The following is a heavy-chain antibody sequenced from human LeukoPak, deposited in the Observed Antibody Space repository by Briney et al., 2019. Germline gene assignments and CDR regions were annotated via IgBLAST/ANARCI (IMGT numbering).Heavy chain of an antibody. J-gene: IGHJ4*02. CDR2: ITSTSDTI. V-gene: IGHV3-48*01. CDR1: GFTFSDYS. Sequence: PGGSLRLSCEASGFTFSDYSMNWVRQAPGEGLEWLSYITSTSDTIYYAGSVKGRFTSSRDNAKNSVYLQMNSLRAEDTAVYYCARSSGYPFFDYRGQGTLVTVSS. D-gene: IGHD3-22*01. CDR3: ARSSGYPFFDY.